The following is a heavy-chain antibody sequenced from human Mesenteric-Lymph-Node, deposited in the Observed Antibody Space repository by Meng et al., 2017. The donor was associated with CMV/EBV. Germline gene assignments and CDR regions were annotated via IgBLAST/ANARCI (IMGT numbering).Heavy chain of an antibody. J-gene: IGHJ4*02. CDR3: ARDTGSGWYKDY. CDR2: INPNGGGT. Sequence: ASVKVSCKASGYSFNVYYMHWARLAPGQGLEWVGRINPNGGGTKYAQMFQGRVTMTRDTSISTAYMELTGLRSDDTAVYYCARDTGSGWYKDYWGQGTLVTVSS. D-gene: IGHD6-19*01. CDR1: GYSFNVYY. V-gene: IGHV1-2*02.